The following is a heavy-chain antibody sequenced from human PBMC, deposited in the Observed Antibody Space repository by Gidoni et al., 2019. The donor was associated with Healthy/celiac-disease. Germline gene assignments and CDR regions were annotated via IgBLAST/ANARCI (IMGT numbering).Heavy chain of an antibody. CDR3: AREDSSGYSVKNDAFDI. J-gene: IGHJ3*02. CDR2: ISSSSSYI. V-gene: IGHV3-21*01. D-gene: IGHD3-22*01. Sequence: QAPGKGLEWVSSISSSSSYIYYADSVKGRFTISRDNAKNSLYLQMNSLRAEDTAVYYCAREDSSGYSVKNDAFDIWGQGTMVTVSS.